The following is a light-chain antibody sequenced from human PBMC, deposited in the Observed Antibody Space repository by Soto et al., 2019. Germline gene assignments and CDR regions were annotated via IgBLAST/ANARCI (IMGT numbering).Light chain of an antibody. Sequence: QSALTQPASVSGSPGQSITISCAGTMRDVGAYNLVSWYQQHPGRAPQLIIYEVRNRPSGISFRFSGSKSGNTASLTISGLQAEDEADYYCCSYTSSSIRVFGGGTKLTVL. J-gene: IGLJ3*02. V-gene: IGLV2-14*01. CDR3: CSYTSSSIRV. CDR2: EVR. CDR1: MRDVGAYNL.